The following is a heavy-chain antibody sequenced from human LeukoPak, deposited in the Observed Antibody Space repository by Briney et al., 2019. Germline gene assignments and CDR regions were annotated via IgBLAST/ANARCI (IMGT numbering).Heavy chain of an antibody. J-gene: IGHJ4*02. CDR1: GFTFSNAW. CDR2: IKSKTDGGTT. V-gene: IGHV3-15*01. CDR3: TTERVLDTAMVPNYDY. D-gene: IGHD5-18*01. Sequence: GGSLRLSCAASGFTFSNAWMSWVRQAPGKGLEWVGRIKSKTDGGTTDYAAPVKGRFTISRDDSKNTLYQQMNSLKTEDTAVYYCTTERVLDTAMVPNYDYWGQGTLVTVSS.